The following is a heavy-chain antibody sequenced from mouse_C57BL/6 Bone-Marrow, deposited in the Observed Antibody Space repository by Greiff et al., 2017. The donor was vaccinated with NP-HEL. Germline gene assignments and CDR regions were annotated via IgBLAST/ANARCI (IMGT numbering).Heavy chain of an antibody. CDR2: IDPEDGET. J-gene: IGHJ4*01. CDR1: GFNIKDYY. CDR3: GEGGYYVAMDY. Sequence: EVKLVESGAELVKPGASVKLSCTASGFNIKDYYMHWVKQRTEQGLEWIGRIDPEDGETKYAPKFQGKATITADTSSTTAYLQRSSLTSEDTAVYYCGEGGYYVAMDYWGQGTSVTVSS. V-gene: IGHV14-2*01. D-gene: IGHD2-3*01.